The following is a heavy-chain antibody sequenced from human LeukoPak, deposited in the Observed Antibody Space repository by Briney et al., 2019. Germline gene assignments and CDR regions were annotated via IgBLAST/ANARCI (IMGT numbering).Heavy chain of an antibody. J-gene: IGHJ3*02. V-gene: IGHV4-61*08. CDR2: IYYSGST. D-gene: IGHD2-2*01. CDR3: ARDKVGLTSNDAFDI. Sequence: KSSETLSLTCTVSGGSISSGDYYWSWIRQPPGKGLEWIGYIYYSGSTNYNPSLKSRVTISVDTSKNQFSLKLSSVTAADTAVYYCARDKVGLTSNDAFDIWGQGTMVTVSS. CDR1: GGSISSGDYY.